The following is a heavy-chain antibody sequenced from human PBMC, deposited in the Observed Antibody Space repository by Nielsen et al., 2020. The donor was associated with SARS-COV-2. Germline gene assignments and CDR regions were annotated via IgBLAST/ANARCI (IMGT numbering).Heavy chain of an antibody. CDR3: ARKAAGPDY. CDR1: GYTFTSYA. J-gene: IGHJ4*02. V-gene: IGHV1-3*01. Sequence: ASVKVSCKASGYTFTSYAMHWVRQAPGQRLEWMGWINAGNGNTKYSRKFQGRVTITRDTSASTAYMELSSLRSEDTAVYYCARKAAGPDYWGQGTLVTVSS. D-gene: IGHD6-13*01. CDR2: INAGNGNT.